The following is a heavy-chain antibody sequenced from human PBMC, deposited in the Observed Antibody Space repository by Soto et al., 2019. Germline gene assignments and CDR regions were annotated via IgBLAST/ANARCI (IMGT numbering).Heavy chain of an antibody. CDR2: IYYSGST. Sequence: SETLSLTCTVSGGSISSGGYYWSWIRQHPGKGLEWIGYIYYSGSTYYNPSLKSRVTISVDTSKNQFSLKLSSVTAADTAVYYCARDSIWNWFDPWGQGPLVTVSS. V-gene: IGHV4-31*03. J-gene: IGHJ5*02. CDR3: ARDSIWNWFDP. CDR1: GGSISSGGYY.